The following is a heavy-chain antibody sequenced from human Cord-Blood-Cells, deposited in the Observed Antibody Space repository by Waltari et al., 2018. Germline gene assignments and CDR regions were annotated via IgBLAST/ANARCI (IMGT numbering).Heavy chain of an antibody. CDR3: ARQVRYCSSTSCNDAFDI. CDR2: IYYSGST. V-gene: IGHV4-59*08. D-gene: IGHD2-2*01. Sequence: QVQLQESGPGLVKPSETLSLTCTVSGGSISSYYWSWIRQPPGKGLERIGYIYYSGSTNSNPSLKSRVTIAVDTSKNQFSLKLSSVTAADTTVYYCARQVRYCSSTSCNDAFDIWGQGTMVTVSS. J-gene: IGHJ3*02. CDR1: GGSISSYY.